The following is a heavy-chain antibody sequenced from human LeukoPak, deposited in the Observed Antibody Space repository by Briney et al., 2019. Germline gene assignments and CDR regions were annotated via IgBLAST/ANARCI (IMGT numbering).Heavy chain of an antibody. D-gene: IGHD3-10*01. CDR3: ARLPMAMGVFDN. Sequence: PSETLSLTCAVSGGSINSSSYYWGWIHQPPGKGPEWIGTIYYSGSTYHNPSLKSRVTISVDTSKNQFSLKLSSVTAADTAVYYCARLPMAMGVFDNWGQGTLVTVSS. V-gene: IGHV4-39*01. J-gene: IGHJ4*02. CDR2: IYYSGST. CDR1: GGSINSSSYY.